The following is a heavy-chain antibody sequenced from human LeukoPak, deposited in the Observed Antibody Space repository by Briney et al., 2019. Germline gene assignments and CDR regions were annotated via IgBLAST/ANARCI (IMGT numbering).Heavy chain of an antibody. V-gene: IGHV3-21*01. CDR1: GFALRSYT. Sequence: PGGSLRLSCAASGFALRSYTVTWVRQAPGKGLEWVSSISSTSAYIYYAESVKGRLSISRDNVDNVVHLQMSSLTNEDTAVYYCARVAVAGPTGWFDSWGQGTLVTVSS. CDR3: ARVAVAGPTGWFDS. D-gene: IGHD6-19*01. CDR2: ISSTSAYI. J-gene: IGHJ5*01.